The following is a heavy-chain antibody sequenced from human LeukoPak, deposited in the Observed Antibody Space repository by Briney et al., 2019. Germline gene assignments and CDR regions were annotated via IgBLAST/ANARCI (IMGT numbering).Heavy chain of an antibody. V-gene: IGHV1-69*13. CDR1: GGTFSSYA. CDR2: IIPIFGTA. J-gene: IGHJ6*03. Sequence: VASVKVSCKASGGTFSSYAISWVRQAPGQGLEWMGGIIPIFGTANYAQKFQGRVTITADESTSTAYMELSSLRSEDTAVYYCARYSGYDSVNYYYYYYMDVWGKGTTVTISS. D-gene: IGHD5-12*01. CDR3: ARYSGYDSVNYYYYYYMDV.